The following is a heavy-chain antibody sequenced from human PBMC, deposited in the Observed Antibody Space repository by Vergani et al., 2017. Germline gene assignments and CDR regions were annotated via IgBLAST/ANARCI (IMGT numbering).Heavy chain of an antibody. CDR1: GYTFSNYY. J-gene: IGHJ4*02. CDR2: INPSGGHT. Sequence: QVQVVQSGAEVKKSGASEKVSCKTSGYTFSNYYMHWVRQAPGQGLEWMGIINPSGGHTNYAQKFQGRVTMTRDTSTSTVYMELSSLRSEDTAIYYCARGDYGILTGYRYWGQGTLVTGSA. D-gene: IGHD3-9*01. CDR3: ARGDYGILTGYRY. V-gene: IGHV1-46*03.